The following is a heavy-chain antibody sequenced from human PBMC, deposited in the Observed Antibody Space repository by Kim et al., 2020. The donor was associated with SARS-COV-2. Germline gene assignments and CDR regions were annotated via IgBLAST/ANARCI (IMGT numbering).Heavy chain of an antibody. J-gene: IGHJ4*02. D-gene: IGHD3-10*01. Sequence: KYYAESVKGRFTMSRDNSKNTVYLQMTSLRAEDTAVYYCARVPPGSFFDYWGQGTLVTVSS. CDR2: K. V-gene: IGHV3-30*01. CDR3: ARVPPGSFFDY.